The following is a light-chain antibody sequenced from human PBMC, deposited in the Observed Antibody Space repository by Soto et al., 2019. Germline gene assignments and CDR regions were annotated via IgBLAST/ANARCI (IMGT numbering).Light chain of an antibody. CDR3: QQYGSSLFT. CDR1: QSVSSSY. V-gene: IGKV3-20*01. Sequence: EIVLTQSPGTLSLSPGERATLSCRASQSVSSSYLAWYQQKPGQAPRLLIYGASSRATGIPGRFSGSGSGTDFTLTISRLEPEDFAVYYCQQYGSSLFTFGPGTKVAIK. CDR2: GAS. J-gene: IGKJ3*01.